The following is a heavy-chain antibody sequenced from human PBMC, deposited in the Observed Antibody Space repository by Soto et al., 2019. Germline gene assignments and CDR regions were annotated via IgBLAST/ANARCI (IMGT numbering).Heavy chain of an antibody. CDR3: ARHGMTTVTTFFDY. CDR2: IYYSGST. D-gene: IGHD4-17*01. CDR1: GGSISSYY. Sequence: SETLSLTCTVSGGSISSYYWSWIRQPPGKGLEWIGYIYYSGSTNYNPSLKSRVTISVDTSKNQFSLKLSSVTAADTAVYYCARHGMTTVTTFFDYWGQGTLVTVSS. V-gene: IGHV4-59*08. J-gene: IGHJ4*02.